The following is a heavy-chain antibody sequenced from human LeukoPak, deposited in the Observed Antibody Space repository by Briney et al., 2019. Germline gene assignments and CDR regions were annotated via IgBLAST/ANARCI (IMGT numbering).Heavy chain of an antibody. Sequence: SETLSLTCDVYNASFGPYYWSWLRQSPGKGLEYIGEVNYRGDGNYNPSLNSRASISIDTSKKQFSLRLTSVTAADTAMYYCARETSLHIFDSWGQGTLVTVSS. J-gene: IGHJ4*02. CDR1: NASFGPYY. V-gene: IGHV4-34*01. D-gene: IGHD2-21*01. CDR2: VNYRGDG. CDR3: ARETSLHIFDS.